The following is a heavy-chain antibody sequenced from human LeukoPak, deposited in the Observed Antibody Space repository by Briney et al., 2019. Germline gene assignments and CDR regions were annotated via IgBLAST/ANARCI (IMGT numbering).Heavy chain of an antibody. Sequence: GGSLRLSCAASGFTFSSYAMSWVRQAPGKGLEWVSAISGSGGTIYYADSVKGRFTVSRDNAKNSLYLQMNSLRAEDTAVYYCARGVYYFDYWGQGTLVTVSS. CDR3: ARGVYYFDY. CDR2: ISGSGGTI. D-gene: IGHD3-16*01. J-gene: IGHJ4*02. CDR1: GFTFSSYA. V-gene: IGHV3-23*01.